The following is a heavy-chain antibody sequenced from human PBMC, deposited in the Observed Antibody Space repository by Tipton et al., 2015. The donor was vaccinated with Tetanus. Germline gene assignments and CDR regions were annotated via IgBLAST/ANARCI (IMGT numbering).Heavy chain of an antibody. CDR1: GLSFSDYF. D-gene: IGHD6-25*01. CDR3: ASGSALDY. J-gene: IGHJ4*02. CDR2: ISDTASTI. V-gene: IGHV3-11*04. Sequence: SLRLSCAASGLSFSDYFMGWVRQAPGEGLEWISYISDTASTIHYADSVRGRFTISRDNAKNSLYLQMNSLRAEDTAVYYCASGSALDYWGQGILVTVSS.